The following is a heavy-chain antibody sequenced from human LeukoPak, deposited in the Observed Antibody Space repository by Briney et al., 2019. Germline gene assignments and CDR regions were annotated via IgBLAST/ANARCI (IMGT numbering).Heavy chain of an antibody. Sequence: SETLSLTCAVSGYSISSGYYWGWIRQPPGKGLEWIGSVYHSGTTYYNPSLKSRVTISVDTSKNQFSLKLSSVTAADTAVYYCAREVYYYDSSGYYPLYYFDYWGQGTLVTVSS. CDR2: VYHSGTT. D-gene: IGHD3-22*01. J-gene: IGHJ4*02. V-gene: IGHV4-38-2*02. CDR1: GYSISSGYY. CDR3: AREVYYYDSSGYYPLYYFDY.